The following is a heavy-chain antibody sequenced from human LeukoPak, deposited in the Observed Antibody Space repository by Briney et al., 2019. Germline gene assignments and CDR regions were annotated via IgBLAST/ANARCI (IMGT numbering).Heavy chain of an antibody. Sequence: PSETLSLTCTVSGGSISSYYWSWIRQPPGKGLEWIGYIYYSGSTNYNPSLKSRVTISVDTSKNQFSLKLSSVTAADTAVYYCAGVGVTMDYYYYYMDVWGKGTTVTVSS. D-gene: IGHD3-10*01. CDR1: GGSISSYY. CDR2: IYYSGST. CDR3: AGVGVTMDYYYYYMDV. J-gene: IGHJ6*03. V-gene: IGHV4-59*08.